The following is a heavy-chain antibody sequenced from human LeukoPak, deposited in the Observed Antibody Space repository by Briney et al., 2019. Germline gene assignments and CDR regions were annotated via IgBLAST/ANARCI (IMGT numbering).Heavy chain of an antibody. CDR2: ISWNGGTT. D-gene: IGHD3-22*01. Sequence: PGGSLRLSCAASGFTFNDYGMSWVRQGPGKGLEWVSGISWNGGTTGYADSVRGRFTISRDNAKNSLYLQMNSLRAEDTALYYCARDKHYYDSSNYVWGQGTLVTVSS. CDR3: ARDKHYYDSSNYV. CDR1: GFTFNDYG. V-gene: IGHV3-20*04. J-gene: IGHJ4*02.